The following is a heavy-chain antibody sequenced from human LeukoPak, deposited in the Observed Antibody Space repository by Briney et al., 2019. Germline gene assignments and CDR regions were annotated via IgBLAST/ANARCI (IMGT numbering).Heavy chain of an antibody. CDR2: IKPEGSEK. J-gene: IGHJ6*02. CDR1: GFTFSSFW. CDR3: TRNRGLDV. V-gene: IGHV3-7*01. Sequence: GGSLRLSCAASGFTFSSFWMSWVRQAPGKGLEWVANIKPEGSEKYYVDSVKGRFTISRDNAKNSLYLQMDSLRAEDTAVYYCTRNRGLDVWGQGTTVTVSS. D-gene: IGHD6-25*01.